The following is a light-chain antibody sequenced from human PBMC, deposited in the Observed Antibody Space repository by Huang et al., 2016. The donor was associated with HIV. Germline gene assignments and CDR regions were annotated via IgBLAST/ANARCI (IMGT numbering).Light chain of an antibody. Sequence: EVVMTQSPNTLSVSPGERATLSCRASQIIGSNLAWYQQKPGLAPRLLIYRASARAAGVPARFSGSGSGTEFTLTISSLQSEDFAIYYCQQYNNWPPLTFGGGTKVEI. J-gene: IGKJ4*01. CDR1: QIIGSN. V-gene: IGKV3-15*01. CDR3: QQYNNWPPLT. CDR2: RAS.